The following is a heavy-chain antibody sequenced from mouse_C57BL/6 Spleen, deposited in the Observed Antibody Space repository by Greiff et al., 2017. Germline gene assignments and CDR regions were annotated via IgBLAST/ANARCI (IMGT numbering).Heavy chain of an antibody. CDR2: IYPGSGNT. CDR1: GYTFTDYY. Sequence: QVQLQQSGAELVRPGASVKLSCKASGYTFTDYYINWVKQRPGQGLEWIARIYPGSGNTYYNEKFKGKATLTAEKSSSAAYMQLSSLTSEDSAVYFCARGVWDESWFAYWGQGTLVTVSA. CDR3: ARGVWDESWFAY. J-gene: IGHJ3*01. D-gene: IGHD4-1*01. V-gene: IGHV1-76*01.